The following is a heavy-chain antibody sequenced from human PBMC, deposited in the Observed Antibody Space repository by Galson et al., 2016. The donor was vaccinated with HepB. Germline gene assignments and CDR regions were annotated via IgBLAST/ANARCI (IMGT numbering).Heavy chain of an antibody. J-gene: IGHJ5*02. V-gene: IGHV4-39*01. CDR1: GDSISSSTFY. CDR2: TYYSGVT. D-gene: IGHD1-26*01. CDR3: ARLWARWESVFDP. Sequence: SETLSLTCRVSGDSISSSTFYWGWIRQPPGKGLEWIGTTYYSGVTYYNPSLTSRVTISVDTSKNQFSLKLNYVTAADTAVYYCARLWARWESVFDPWGQGILVFVSS.